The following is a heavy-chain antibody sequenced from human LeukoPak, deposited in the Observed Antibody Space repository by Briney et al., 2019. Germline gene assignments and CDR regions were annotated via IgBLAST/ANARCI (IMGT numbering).Heavy chain of an antibody. CDR1: GGSISSGGYH. CDR2: IYYSGST. V-gene: IGHV4-31*03. Sequence: PSQTLSLTCTVSGGSISSGGYHWSWIRQHPGKGLEWIGYIYYSGSTYYNPSLKSRVTISVDTSKNQFSLKLSSVTAADTAVYYCARVYDSSGYYSGIYFDYWGQGTLVTVSS. D-gene: IGHD3-22*01. J-gene: IGHJ4*02. CDR3: ARVYDSSGYYSGIYFDY.